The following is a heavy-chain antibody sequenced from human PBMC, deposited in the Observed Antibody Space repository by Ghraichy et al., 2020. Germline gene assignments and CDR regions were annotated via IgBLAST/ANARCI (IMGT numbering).Heavy chain of an antibody. J-gene: IGHJ4*02. Sequence: QTLSLTCTVSGGSVGGYYWSWIRQPPGKGLEWLGYIYYSGRTNYNPSLQSRVTISIDTSKKEISLKLTSVTAADTATYYCAAAVVTPPLFEFWGQGTLGTVSS. CDR2: IYYSGRT. CDR3: AAAVVTPPLFEF. CDR1: GGSVGGYY. D-gene: IGHD4-23*01. V-gene: IGHV4-59*02.